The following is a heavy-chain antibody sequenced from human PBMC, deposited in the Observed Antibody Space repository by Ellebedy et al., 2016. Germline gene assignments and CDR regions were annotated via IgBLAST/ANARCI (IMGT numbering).Heavy chain of an antibody. CDR1: GGSISSGGYS. J-gene: IGHJ4*02. CDR2: IYHSGST. Sequence: SETLSLXXAVSGGSISSGGYSWSWIRQPPGKGLEWIGYIYHSGSTYYNPSLKSRVTISVDRSKNQFSLKLSSVTAADTAVYYCARDRPPDYWGQGTLVTVSS. CDR3: ARDRPPDY. V-gene: IGHV4-30-2*01.